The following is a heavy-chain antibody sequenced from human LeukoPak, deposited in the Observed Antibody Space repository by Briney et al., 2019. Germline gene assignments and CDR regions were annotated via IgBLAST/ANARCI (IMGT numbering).Heavy chain of an antibody. J-gene: IGHJ4*02. CDR3: ARDLMTTVTIGY. CDR1: GGSSSVDY. V-gene: IGHV4-34*01. Sequence: PSETLSLTCAIYGGSSSVDYWSWLRQPPGKGLEWIGEINRSGSTSYNPSLQNRVTMSPDTSKNQFSLTLTSVTAADTAVYYCARDLMTTVTIGYWGQGTLVTVSS. D-gene: IGHD4-17*01. CDR2: INRSGST.